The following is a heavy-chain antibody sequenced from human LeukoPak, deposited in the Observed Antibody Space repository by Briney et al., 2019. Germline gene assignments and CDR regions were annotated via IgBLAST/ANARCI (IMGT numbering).Heavy chain of an antibody. J-gene: IGHJ4*02. D-gene: IGHD6-13*01. CDR1: GGTFSSYA. V-gene: IGHV1-69*06. CDR2: IIPIFGTA. CDR3: ARDSVWGQSSSWYHGLDY. Sequence: AVKVSCKASGGTFSSYAISWVRQAPGQGLEWMGGIIPIFGTANYAQKFQGRVTITADKSTSTAYMELSSLRSEDTAVYYCARDSVWGQSSSWYHGLDYWGQGTLVTVSS.